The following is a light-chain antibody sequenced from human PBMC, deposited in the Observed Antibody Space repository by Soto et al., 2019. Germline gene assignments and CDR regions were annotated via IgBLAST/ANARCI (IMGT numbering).Light chain of an antibody. CDR3: QKYDSAPFT. CDR1: QGINNF. V-gene: IGKV1-27*01. Sequence: DIQMTQSPSSLSSSVGDRVTITCRASQGINNFLAWYQQKPGKVPTLLIYAASTLRSGVPSRFSGSGSGTYFTLTISSLQPEDVASYYCQKYDSAPFTFGPGTKVDIK. CDR2: AAS. J-gene: IGKJ3*01.